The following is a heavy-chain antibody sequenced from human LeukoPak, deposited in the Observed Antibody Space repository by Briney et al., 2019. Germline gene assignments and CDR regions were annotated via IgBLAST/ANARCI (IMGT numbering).Heavy chain of an antibody. CDR2: MHYTGNT. D-gene: IGHD3-10*01. J-gene: IGHJ3*02. CDR1: GESMSGFY. V-gene: IGHV4-59*12. CDR3: ASTDYYGSGSYLFAFDI. Sequence: PSETLSLTCTVSGESMSGFYWNWIRQPPGKGLEWIGYMHYTGNTNYNPSLKSRVTISIDTSKSQFSLKLSSVTAADTAVYYCASTDYYGSGSYLFAFDIWGQGTMVTVSS.